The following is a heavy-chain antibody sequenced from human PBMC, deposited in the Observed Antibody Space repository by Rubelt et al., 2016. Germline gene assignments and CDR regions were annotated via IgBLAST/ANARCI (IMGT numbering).Heavy chain of an antibody. Sequence: EVQVVESGGGLVHPGGSLRLSCAASGFTFSSYPMTWVRQAPGKGLEWVSVISGSGGSTYYADSVKGRFTISRDNSKNTLYLQMNSLRAEDTAVYYCAKDLRAYCGGDCYKGDAFDIWGQGTMVTVSS. CDR3: AKDLRAYCGGDCYKGDAFDI. CDR1: GFTFSSYP. CDR2: ISGSGGST. J-gene: IGHJ3*02. V-gene: IGHV3-23*04. D-gene: IGHD2-21*02.